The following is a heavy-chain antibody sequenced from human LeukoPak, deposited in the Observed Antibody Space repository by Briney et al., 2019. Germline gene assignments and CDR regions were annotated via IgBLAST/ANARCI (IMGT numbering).Heavy chain of an antibody. V-gene: IGHV3-43*01. J-gene: IGHJ4*02. CDR2: VSLDGSE. CDR1: GFTFEDYT. Sequence: GGSLILSCAASGFTFEDYTIHWVRQAPGKTLAWVSLVSLDGSEYYGESVKGRFTISIGNSKSSLYLQMDTLTHEADAFYSCAKAMKYKSSGSVIDNWGQGTMVTVSS. CDR3: AKAMKYKSSGSVIDN. D-gene: IGHD3-22*01.